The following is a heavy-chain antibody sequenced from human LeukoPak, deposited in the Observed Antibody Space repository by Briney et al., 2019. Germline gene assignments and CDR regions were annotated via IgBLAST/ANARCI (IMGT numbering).Heavy chain of an antibody. CDR1: GFTFSSYW. D-gene: IGHD2-8*01. CDR2: IKYDGSEK. CDR3: ANGAFRLYYIDV. J-gene: IGHJ6*03. V-gene: IGHV3-7*01. Sequence: GGSLRLSCAASGFTFSSYWMSWVRQAPGKGLEWVANIKYDGSEKYYADSLKGRFTLSRDNARNSLYLQMNSLRAEDTAVYYCANGAFRLYYIDVWGKGTTVTVSS.